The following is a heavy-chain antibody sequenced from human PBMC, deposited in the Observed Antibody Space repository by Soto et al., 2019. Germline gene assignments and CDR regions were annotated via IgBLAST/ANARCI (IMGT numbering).Heavy chain of an antibody. Sequence: QVQLQESGPGLVKPSQTLSLTCTVSGGSISSGGYYWSWIRQHPGKGLEWIGYINYSGSTYYNPSLKSRVTISVDTSKNQFSLKLSSVTAADTAVYYCARFLVEMATIDYWGQGTLVTVSS. CDR3: ARFLVEMATIDY. J-gene: IGHJ4*02. V-gene: IGHV4-31*03. CDR2: INYSGST. CDR1: GGSISSGGYY. D-gene: IGHD5-12*01.